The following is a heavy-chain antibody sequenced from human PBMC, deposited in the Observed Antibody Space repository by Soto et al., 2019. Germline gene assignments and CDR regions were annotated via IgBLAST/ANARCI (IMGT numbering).Heavy chain of an antibody. CDR1: GYTITSNY. V-gene: IGHV3-66*01. CDR2: IYGAGST. CDR3: AGEGADTLSGLAG. Sequence: WGPLTLSRGASGYTITSNYTNRVRHAPGRGLEGVSVIYGAGSTYYADSGKGRFTIPRKNPKNRLYFKMNSWRAEEPAVFYWAGEGADTLSGLAGGAQGTAITVSS. D-gene: IGHD3-16*01. J-gene: IGHJ4*02.